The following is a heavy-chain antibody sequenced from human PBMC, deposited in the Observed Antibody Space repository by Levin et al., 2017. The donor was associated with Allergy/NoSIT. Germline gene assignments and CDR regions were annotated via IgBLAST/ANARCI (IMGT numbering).Heavy chain of an antibody. CDR1: GFTFDYYA. V-gene: IGHV3-9*01. CDR3: VKGLVYYYMDV. CDR2: ISGNSGSI. D-gene: IGHD6-6*01. J-gene: IGHJ6*03. Sequence: PGGSLRLSCAASGFTFDYYAMHWVRQAPGKGLEWVSGISGNSGSIGYADSVKGRFTISRDNAKNSLYLQMNSLRAEDTALYYCVKGLVYYYMDVWGKGTTVTVSS.